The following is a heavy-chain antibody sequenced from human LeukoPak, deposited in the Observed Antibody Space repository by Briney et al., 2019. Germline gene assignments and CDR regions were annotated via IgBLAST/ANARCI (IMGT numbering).Heavy chain of an antibody. V-gene: IGHV1-69*05. D-gene: IGHD2-2*01. J-gene: IGHJ6*03. CDR1: VGTFSSYA. Sequence: SVRVSCKASVGTFSSYAISWGRQAPGQGLEWRGGISPIFGEEKYAQKFQGRATITTDASTSTAYMELSSLRSEDTAVYYCASVRVCSSTSCSRDYYYYYMDVWGKGTTVTVSS. CDR3: ASVRVCSSTSCSRDYYYYYMDV. CDR2: ISPIFGEE.